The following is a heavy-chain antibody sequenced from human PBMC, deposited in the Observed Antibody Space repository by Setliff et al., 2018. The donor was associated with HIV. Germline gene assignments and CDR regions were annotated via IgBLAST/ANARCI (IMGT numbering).Heavy chain of an antibody. CDR2: IGPVGTST. V-gene: IGHV3-23*01. D-gene: IGHD1-1*01. CDR3: AKVQGNWYGGKGTFDY. CDR1: GFTFSSYA. J-gene: IGHJ4*02. Sequence: PGGSLRLSCAASGFTFSSYAMSWVRQAPGKGLEWVSAIGPVGTSTYYADSVKGRFTISRDNSKNTLFLQMNSLRAEDTAIYYCAKVQGNWYGGKGTFDYWGQGTLVTVSS.